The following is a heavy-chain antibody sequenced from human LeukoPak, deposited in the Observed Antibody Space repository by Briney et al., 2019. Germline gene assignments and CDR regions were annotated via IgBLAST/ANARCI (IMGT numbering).Heavy chain of an antibody. J-gene: IGHJ3*02. Sequence: PGGSLRLSCAASGFTFSSYSMNWVRQAPGKGLEWVSYISSSSSTIYYADSVKGRFTISRDNSKNTLYLQMNSLRAEDTAVYYCARGRGGYEGDAFDIWGQGTMVTVSS. CDR3: ARGRGGYEGDAFDI. D-gene: IGHD5-12*01. CDR2: ISSSSSTI. V-gene: IGHV3-48*01. CDR1: GFTFSSYS.